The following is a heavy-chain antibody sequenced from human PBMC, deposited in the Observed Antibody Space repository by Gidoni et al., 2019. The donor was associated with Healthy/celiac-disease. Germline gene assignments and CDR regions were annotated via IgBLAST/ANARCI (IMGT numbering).Heavy chain of an antibody. J-gene: IGHJ6*02. CDR2: ISGSGGST. CDR1: GFTFSSYA. CDR3: AKIYCGGDCLRYYYYYGMDV. Sequence: EVQLLESGGGLVQPGGSLRLSCAASGFTFSSYAMSWVRQAPGKGLEWVSAISGSGGSTYYADSVKGRFTISRDNSKNTLYLQMNSLRAEDTAVYYCAKIYCGGDCLRYYYYYGMDVWGQGTTVTVSS. D-gene: IGHD2-21*02. V-gene: IGHV3-23*01.